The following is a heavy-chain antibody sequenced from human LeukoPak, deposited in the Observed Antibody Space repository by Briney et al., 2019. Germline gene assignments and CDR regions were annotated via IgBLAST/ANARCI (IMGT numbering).Heavy chain of an antibody. J-gene: IGHJ6*03. Sequence: KASETLSLTCTISGGSIGSSSYYWGWIRQPPGKGLEWIGTIDHSGSAYYRPSLKSRATISVDTSKRQFSLKLSSVTAADTAVYYCARETNDYFDSSAYMDVWGQGTTVTVSS. CDR2: IDHSGSA. V-gene: IGHV4-39*07. D-gene: IGHD3-22*01. CDR1: GGSIGSSSYY. CDR3: ARETNDYFDSSAYMDV.